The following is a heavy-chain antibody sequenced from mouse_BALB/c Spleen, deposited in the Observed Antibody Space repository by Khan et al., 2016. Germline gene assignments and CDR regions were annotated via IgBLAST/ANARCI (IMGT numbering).Heavy chain of an antibody. Sequence: EVQLQESGPGLVKPSQSLSLTCTVTGYSITSDYAWNWIRQFPGNKLEWMGYISYSGSTSYNPSLKSRISITRDTSKNQFFLQLNSVATEDTATYYCARYDYDRGYFDYWGQGTTRTVSS. CDR2: ISYSGST. V-gene: IGHV3-2*02. J-gene: IGHJ2*01. CDR1: GYSITSDYA. D-gene: IGHD2-4*01. CDR3: ARYDYDRGYFDY.